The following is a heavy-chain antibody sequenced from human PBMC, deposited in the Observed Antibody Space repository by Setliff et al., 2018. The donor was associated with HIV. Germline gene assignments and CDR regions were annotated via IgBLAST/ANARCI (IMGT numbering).Heavy chain of an antibody. CDR2: IYHFGST. J-gene: IGHJ4*02. Sequence: SETLSLTCAVSGGSINSNNWWSWVCQPPGKGLEWMGEIYHFGSTNYNPSLKSRVTISVDKSKNQFSLKLSSVTAADTAVYYCGGGGGGMMVRGVLYYWGQGTLVTVSS. CDR1: GGSINSNNW. CDR3: GGGGGGMMVRGVLYY. V-gene: IGHV4-4*02. D-gene: IGHD3-10*01.